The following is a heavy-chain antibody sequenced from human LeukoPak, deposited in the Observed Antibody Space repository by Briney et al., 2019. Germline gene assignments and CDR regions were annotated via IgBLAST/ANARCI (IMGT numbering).Heavy chain of an antibody. CDR2: IYSGGST. Sequence: GGSLRPSCAASGFTVSSNYMSWVRQAPGKGLEWVSVIYSGGSTYYADSVKGRFTISRDNSKNTLYLQMNSLRAEDTAVYYCARVRRYYFDYWGQGTLVTVSS. D-gene: IGHD6-25*01. V-gene: IGHV3-53*01. CDR1: GFTVSSNY. J-gene: IGHJ4*02. CDR3: ARVRRYYFDY.